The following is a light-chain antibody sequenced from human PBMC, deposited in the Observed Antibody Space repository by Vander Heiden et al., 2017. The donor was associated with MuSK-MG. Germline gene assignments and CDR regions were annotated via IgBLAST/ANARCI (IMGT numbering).Light chain of an antibody. V-gene: IGKV3-15*01. CDR1: QSVSSN. J-gene: IGKJ2*01. Sequence: IVMTQSPAPLSVSPGERATLSCRASQSVSSNLAWYKQTPGQAPRLLIYGASTRATGIPARFSGSGYGTEFTLTISSRQSEDFAVYYCQQYNNWPPYTFGQGTKLEIK. CDR3: QQYNNWPPYT. CDR2: GAS.